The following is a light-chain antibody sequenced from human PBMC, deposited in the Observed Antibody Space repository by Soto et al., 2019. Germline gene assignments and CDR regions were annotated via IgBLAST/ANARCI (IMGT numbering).Light chain of an antibody. CDR3: QHYVTTLTT. V-gene: IGKV3-20*01. J-gene: IGKJ1*01. Sequence: EIVLTQSPCTLSFSAWERSTLSFWASQSVTSNYLAWYQQKPGQAPRLLIFGASIRVTGIPDRFIGSGSGTDFTLTISRLEPEDFAVYYCQHYVTTLTTFGQGTKVDIK. CDR1: QSVTSNY. CDR2: GAS.